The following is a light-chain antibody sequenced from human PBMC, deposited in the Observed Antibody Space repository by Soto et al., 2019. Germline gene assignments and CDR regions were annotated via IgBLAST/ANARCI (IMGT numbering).Light chain of an antibody. V-gene: IGKV1-5*01. CDR1: QSISNS. CDR3: QQYYSYPRT. Sequence: DIQMTQTPSTRSASVGDRVTMTCRASQSISNSLAWYQQKPGKAPKLLIYAASTLQSGVPSRFSGSGSGTDFTLTISCLQSEDFATYYCQQYYSYPRTFGQGTKVDIK. CDR2: AAS. J-gene: IGKJ1*01.